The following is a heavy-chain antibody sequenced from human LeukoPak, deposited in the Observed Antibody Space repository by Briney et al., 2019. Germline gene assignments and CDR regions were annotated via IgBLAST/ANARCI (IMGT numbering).Heavy chain of an antibody. V-gene: IGHV3-30*01. D-gene: IGHD3-22*01. CDR2: ISYDGSNK. J-gene: IGHJ3*02. Sequence: GGSLRLSCAVSGFTFSSYAMHWVRQAPGKGLEWVAVISYDGSNKYYADSVKGRFTMSRDNTKNTLYLQMNSLRAEDAAVYHCARAGYDDSSGYLSGLGAFHIWGQGTMVSVSS. CDR1: GFTFSSYA. CDR3: ARAGYDDSSGYLSGLGAFHI.